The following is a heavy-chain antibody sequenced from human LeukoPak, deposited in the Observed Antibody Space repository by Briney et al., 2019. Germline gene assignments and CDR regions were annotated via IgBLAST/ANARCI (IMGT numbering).Heavy chain of an antibody. D-gene: IGHD2-8*02. CDR3: VRGLVGYD. CDR2: VYSGGGT. Sequence: GGSLRLSCVASGSGFTFSEYWMGWVRQAPGKGLEWVSVVYSGGGTYYADSVEGRFTISRDISKNALYLQMNSVRPEDTAVYYCVRGLVGYDWGQGTRVTVSS. J-gene: IGHJ4*02. CDR1: GSGFTFSEYW. V-gene: IGHV3-53*01.